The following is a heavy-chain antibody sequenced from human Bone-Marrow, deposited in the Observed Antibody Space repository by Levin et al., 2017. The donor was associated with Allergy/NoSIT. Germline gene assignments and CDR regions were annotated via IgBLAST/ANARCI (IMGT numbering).Heavy chain of an antibody. CDR2: ISGNGNEE. V-gene: IGHV3-23*01. J-gene: IGHJ4*02. CDR1: GFSLRGHA. Sequence: SCRASGFSLRGHAMSWVRQAPGKGLNWVSAISGNGNEEYYADSVKGRFTVSRDTSGNTVFLQMDSLSAEDTAVYYCAYDAVLPFEYWGQGTLVTVSS. CDR3: AYDAVLPFEY. D-gene: IGHD3-3*02.